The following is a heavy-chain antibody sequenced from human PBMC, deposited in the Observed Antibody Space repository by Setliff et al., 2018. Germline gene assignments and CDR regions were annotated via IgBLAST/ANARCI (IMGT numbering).Heavy chain of an antibody. J-gene: IGHJ4*02. CDR3: RFWSGYYKNDY. CDR1: GSPLSSGGYY. CDR2: IHISGST. V-gene: IGHV4-61*02. Sequence: SETLSLTCAVSGSPLSSGGYYWSWIRQSAGRGLEWIGRIHISGSTNYNPSLEGRVTMSVDTSKNQFSLRLRSVTAADTAVYYCRFWSGYYKNDYWGQGTLVTVSS. D-gene: IGHD3-3*01.